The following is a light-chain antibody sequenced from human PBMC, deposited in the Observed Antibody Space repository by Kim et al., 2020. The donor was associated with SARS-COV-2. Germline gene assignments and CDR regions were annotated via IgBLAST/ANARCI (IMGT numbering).Light chain of an antibody. CDR1: SSNIGRNT. V-gene: IGLV1-44*01. J-gene: IGLJ2*01. Sequence: GQRVTISCSGSSSNIGRNTVNWYQQFPGTAPKLLIYYNNQRPSGVPDRFSGSKSGTSASLAIGGLQSDDESDYYCAAWDDSLNGLVFGGGTQLTVL. CDR2: YNN. CDR3: AAWDDSLNGLV.